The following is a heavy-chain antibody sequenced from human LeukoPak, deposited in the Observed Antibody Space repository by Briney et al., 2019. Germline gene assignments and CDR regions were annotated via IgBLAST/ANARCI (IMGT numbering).Heavy chain of an antibody. CDR2: INHSGST. V-gene: IGHV4-34*01. Sequence: SETLSLTCAVYGGSFSGYYWSWIRQPPGKGLEWIGEINHSGSTNYNPSLKSRVTISVDTSKNQFSLKLSSVTAADTAVYYCARDASYGSNNWFDPWGQGTLVTVSS. D-gene: IGHD5-18*01. J-gene: IGHJ5*02. CDR3: ARDASYGSNNWFDP. CDR1: GGSFSGYY.